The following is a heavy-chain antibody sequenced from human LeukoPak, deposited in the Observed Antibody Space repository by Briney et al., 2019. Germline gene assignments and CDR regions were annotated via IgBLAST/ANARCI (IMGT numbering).Heavy chain of an antibody. V-gene: IGHV4-59*11. CDR2: IYCSGST. D-gene: IGHD1-26*01. CDR3: ARERLIAGATVFDY. CDR1: GDSISWHY. J-gene: IGHJ4*02. Sequence: PSETLSLTCTVSGDSISWHYCSWIRQPPGKGLEWIGCIYCSGSTSYNPSLKSRVTISVDTSNNQFSLKLTSMTAADTAVYFCARERLIAGATVFDYWGQGTLVTVSS.